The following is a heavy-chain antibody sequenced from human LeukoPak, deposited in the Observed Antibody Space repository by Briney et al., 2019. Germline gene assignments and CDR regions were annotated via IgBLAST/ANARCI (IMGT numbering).Heavy chain of an antibody. D-gene: IGHD3-22*01. V-gene: IGHV4-38-2*01. CDR3: ARGVADSSGYYGEDF. CDR2: LYYSEST. CDR1: GYCISSGYD. J-gene: IGHJ4*02. Sequence: SETLSLTCAVSGYCISSGYDWSWIQQPPGKGLEGIGSLYYSESTYANPALKSRVTISADTSKIQFSLKLSSVTAADTAVYYCARGVADSSGYYGEDFWGQGTLVSVSS.